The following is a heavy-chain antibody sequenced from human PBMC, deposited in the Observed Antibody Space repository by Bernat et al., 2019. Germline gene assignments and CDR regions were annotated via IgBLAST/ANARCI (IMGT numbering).Heavy chain of an antibody. J-gene: IGHJ6*02. CDR1: GFTFSSYS. Sequence: EVQLVESGGGLVKPGGSLRLSCAASGFTFSSYSMNWVRQAPGKGLEWVSSISSSSSYIYYADSVKGRFTISRDNAKNSLYLQMNSLRAEDTAGYYCARSRGGGYGYYYYYGMDVWGQGTTLTVSS. CDR3: ARSRGGGYGYYYYYGMDV. V-gene: IGHV3-21*01. D-gene: IGHD5-12*01. CDR2: ISSSSSYI.